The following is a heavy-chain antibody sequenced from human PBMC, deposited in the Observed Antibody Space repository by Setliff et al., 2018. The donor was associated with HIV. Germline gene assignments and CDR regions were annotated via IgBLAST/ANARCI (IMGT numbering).Heavy chain of an antibody. CDR1: GGSFSGYY. Sequence: SETLSLTCAVYGGSFSGYYWSWIRQPPGKGLEWIGEINHSGTAYYSPSLNGRVTISVDTSNNQFSLSLTSVTAADTAVYHCARHTAPYSSGFYSVAAWFDPWGQGTLVTVSS. CDR3: ARHTAPYSSGFYSVAAWFDP. V-gene: IGHV4-34*01. CDR2: INHSGTA. J-gene: IGHJ5*02. D-gene: IGHD6-19*01.